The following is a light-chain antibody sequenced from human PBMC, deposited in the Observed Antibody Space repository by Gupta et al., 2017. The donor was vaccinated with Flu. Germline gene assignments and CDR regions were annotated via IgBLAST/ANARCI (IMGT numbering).Light chain of an antibody. J-gene: IGKJ1*01. Sequence: DIQMTQSPSSLSASVGDRVTITCRASQSISSYLNWYQQKPARAPKLLIYAASSLQSGVPSRFSGSGAGREVTIIISSLLPEDFATDYCRQSYGTPWTFGQGTKVEIK. CDR2: AAS. V-gene: IGKV1-39*01. CDR1: QSISSY. CDR3: RQSYGTPWT.